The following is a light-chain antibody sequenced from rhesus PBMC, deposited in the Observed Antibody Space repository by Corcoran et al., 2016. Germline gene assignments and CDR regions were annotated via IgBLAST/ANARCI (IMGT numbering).Light chain of an antibody. V-gene: IGLV2-13*03. CDR2: EVR. J-gene: IGLJ1*01. CDR1: SSDIGGYNR. Sequence: AAPTQSPSVSGSPGQSVTISFTGTSSDIGGYNRVAWYQQHPGKAPKLMIYEVRKRPSGVSDRFSGSKSVNTSSLTISGLQAEDEAVYYCSSDSSSSTFIFGAGTRLTVL. CDR3: SSDSSSSTFI.